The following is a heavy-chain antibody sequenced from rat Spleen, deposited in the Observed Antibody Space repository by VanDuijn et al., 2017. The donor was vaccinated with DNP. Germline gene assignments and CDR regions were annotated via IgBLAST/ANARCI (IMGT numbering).Heavy chain of an antibody. CDR1: GFTFNKYW. D-gene: IGHD5-1*01. CDR2: ITSSGGST. Sequence: EVQLVESGGDLVQPGRSLKLSCVASGFTFNKYWMTWIRQVPGKGLEWVASITSSGGSTYYPDSVKGRFTISRDNAKSALYLQMNSLRSEDMATYYCARGSGTYYWYFDFWGPGTMVTVSS. V-gene: IGHV5-31*01. CDR3: ARGSGTYYWYFDF. J-gene: IGHJ1*01.